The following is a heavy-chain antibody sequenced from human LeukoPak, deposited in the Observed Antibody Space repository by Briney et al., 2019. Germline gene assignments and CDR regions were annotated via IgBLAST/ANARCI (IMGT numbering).Heavy chain of an antibody. D-gene: IGHD3-22*01. J-gene: IGHJ4*02. CDR2: IYYSGST. CDR3: ARESYYDSSGYDY. Sequence: SETLSLTCAVYGGSFSGYYWSWIRQPPGKGLEWIGYIYYSGSTNYNPSLKSRVTISVDTSKNQFSLKLSSVTAADTAVYYCARESYYDSSGYDYWGQGTLATVSS. CDR1: GGSFSGYY. V-gene: IGHV4-59*01.